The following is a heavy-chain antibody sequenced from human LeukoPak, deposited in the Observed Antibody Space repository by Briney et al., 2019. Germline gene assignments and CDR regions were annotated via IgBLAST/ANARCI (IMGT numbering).Heavy chain of an antibody. CDR2: MDPNSGNT. V-gene: IGHV1-8*01. CDR3: ARGHYYDSSGSYYYYGMDV. J-gene: IGHJ6*02. CDR1: GYTFTSYD. Sequence: ASVKVSYKASGYTFTSYDINWVRQATGQGLEWMGWMDPNSGNTGYAQKFQGRVTMTRNTSISTAYMELSSLRSEDTAVYYCARGHYYDSSGSYYYYGMDVWGQGTTVTVSS. D-gene: IGHD3-22*01.